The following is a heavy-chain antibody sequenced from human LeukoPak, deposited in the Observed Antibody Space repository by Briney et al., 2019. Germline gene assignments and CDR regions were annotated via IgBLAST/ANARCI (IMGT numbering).Heavy chain of an antibody. V-gene: IGHV4-4*07. CDR2: INTSGST. CDR3: AREIDNYDILTGSLEYYFDY. D-gene: IGHD3-9*01. J-gene: IGHJ4*02. CDR1: GGSISSYY. Sequence: SETLSLTCTVSGGSISSYYWSWIRQPAGKGLEWIGRINTSGSTNYNPSLKGRVTMSVDTSKNQFSLKLSSVTAADTAVYYCAREIDNYDILTGSLEYYFDYWGQGTLVTVSS.